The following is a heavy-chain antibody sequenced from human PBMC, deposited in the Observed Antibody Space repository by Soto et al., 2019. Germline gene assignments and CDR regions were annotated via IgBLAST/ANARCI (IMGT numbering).Heavy chain of an antibody. CDR1: GFTFSDYY. J-gene: IGHJ2*01. Sequence: QVQLVESGGGLVKPGGSLRLSCAASGFTFSDYYMSWIRQAPGKGLEWVSYISSSGSTIYYSDSVKGRFTISRDNAENSLCLQMSSRRAEDTGVYYCAREGAYNWKGGYFARWGRGTLVTVSS. V-gene: IGHV3-11*04. D-gene: IGHD1-20*01. CDR2: ISSSGSTI. CDR3: AREGAYNWKGGYFAR.